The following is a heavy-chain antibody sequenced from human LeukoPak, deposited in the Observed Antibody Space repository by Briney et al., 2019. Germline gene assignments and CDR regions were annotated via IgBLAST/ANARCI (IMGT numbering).Heavy chain of an antibody. D-gene: IGHD5-24*01. CDR1: GYMFTKYG. J-gene: IGHJ2*01. V-gene: IGHV1-18*01. CDR3: ARGDGYNFYWYFDL. CDR2: ISPYNGNT. Sequence: ASVKVSCKASGYMFTKYGISWVRQAPGQGLEWMGWISPYNGNTKYDQKVQGRVTMTTDTSTSTAYMELRSLRSDDTAVYYCARGDGYNFYWYFDLWGRGTLSLSPQ.